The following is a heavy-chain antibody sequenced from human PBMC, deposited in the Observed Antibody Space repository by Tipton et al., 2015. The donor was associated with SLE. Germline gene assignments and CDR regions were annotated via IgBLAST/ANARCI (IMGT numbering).Heavy chain of an antibody. V-gene: IGHV4-4*02. D-gene: IGHD1-1*01. J-gene: IGHJ4*02. CDR1: GDSITSITRTNW. CDR3: ARVQDWKQLFDY. Sequence: TLSLTCPVSGDSITSITRTNWWSWVRQPPGKGLEWIGEINHSGSTNYNPSLKSRVTISVDTSKNQFSLKLSSVTAADTAVYYCARVQDWKQLFDYWGQGTLVTVSS. CDR2: INHSGST.